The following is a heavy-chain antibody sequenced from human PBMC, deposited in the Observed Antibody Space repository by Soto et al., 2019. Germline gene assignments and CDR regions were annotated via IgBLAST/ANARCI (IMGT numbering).Heavy chain of an antibody. V-gene: IGHV1-18*01. CDR1: GYAFSTYG. CDR3: ARGRYGDY. J-gene: IGHJ4*02. D-gene: IGHD1-1*01. Sequence: QVHLVQSGAEVKKPGASVKVSCKGSGYAFSTYGITWVRQAPGQGLEWMGWISAHNGNTNYAQKIKGRVTVTRDTSTSTAYMELRSLRSDDTAVYYCARGRYGDYWGQGALVTVSS. CDR2: ISAHNGNT.